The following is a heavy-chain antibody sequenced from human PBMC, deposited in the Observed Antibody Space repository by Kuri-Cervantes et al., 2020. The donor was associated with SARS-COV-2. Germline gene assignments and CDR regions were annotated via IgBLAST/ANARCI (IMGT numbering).Heavy chain of an antibody. J-gene: IGHJ3*02. D-gene: IGHD2-21*01. CDR2: ITPFNGNT. CDR3: ARSGPGAISKEDDAFDI. Sequence: SVKVSCKASGDTFTYRFVHWVRQAPGQAPEWMGWITPFNGNTKYAQRFQDRVTITRDRPKSTAYMELNSLRSEDTAIYYCARSGPGAISKEDDAFDIWGQGTMVTVSS. CDR1: GDTFTYRF. V-gene: IGHV1-45*01.